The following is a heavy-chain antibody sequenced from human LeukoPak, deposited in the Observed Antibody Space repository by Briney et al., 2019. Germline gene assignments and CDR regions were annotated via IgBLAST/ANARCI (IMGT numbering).Heavy chain of an antibody. J-gene: IGHJ4*02. Sequence: GGSLRLSCAASGFSFNNYAMSWVRQAPGKGPEWVSIIIASSGGTFYADSVKGRFTISRDNSKNTLYLQMNSLRVEDTAVYYCAKGGYDYVEVAYFDFWGQGTLVTVSS. CDR1: GFSFNNYA. CDR2: IIASSGGT. D-gene: IGHD5-12*01. CDR3: AKGGYDYVEVAYFDF. V-gene: IGHV3-23*01.